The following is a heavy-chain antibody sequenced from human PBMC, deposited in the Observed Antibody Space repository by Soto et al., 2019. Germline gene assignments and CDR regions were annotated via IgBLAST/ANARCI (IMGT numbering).Heavy chain of an antibody. D-gene: IGHD4-17*01. V-gene: IGHV2-26*01. J-gene: IGHJ6*02. Sequence: QVTLKESGPALVKPTETLTLTCTVSGFSLTTGKMGVSWIRQPPGKALEWLAHIFSDNERSYSTSLQGRLTISKDTSGSQVVLSMPNVDPVDTATYYCARMNVDSYQFYYAMDVWGQGTTVTVSS. CDR1: GFSLTTGKMG. CDR2: IFSDNER. CDR3: ARMNVDSYQFYYAMDV.